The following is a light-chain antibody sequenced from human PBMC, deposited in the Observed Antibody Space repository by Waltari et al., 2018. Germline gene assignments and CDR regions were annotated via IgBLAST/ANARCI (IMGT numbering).Light chain of an antibody. Sequence: QSVLTQPPSASGTPGQRVTISCSGSSSNIGGNTVNWYQHLPGTAPKLLIYSNNRPPSGVPDPFSGPKSGTSASLAISGLQSEDEADYYCAAWDDSLGGPYVVFGGGTKLTVL. CDR3: AAWDDSLGGPYVV. CDR2: SNN. V-gene: IGLV1-44*01. CDR1: SSNIGGNT. J-gene: IGLJ2*01.